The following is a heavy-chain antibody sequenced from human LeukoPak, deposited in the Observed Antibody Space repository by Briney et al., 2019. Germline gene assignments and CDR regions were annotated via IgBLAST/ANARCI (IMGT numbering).Heavy chain of an antibody. CDR2: IYHSGST. CDR1: GGSISSGGYY. V-gene: IGHV4-30-2*01. J-gene: IGHJ6*03. D-gene: IGHD1-26*01. CDR3: ARPGWEPTGDYYYYMDV. Sequence: SETLSLTCTVSGGSISSGGYYWSWIRQPPGKGLEWIGYIYHSGSTNYNPSLKSRVTISVDTSKNQFSLKLSSVTAADTAVYYCARPGWEPTGDYYYYMDVWGKGTTVTVSS.